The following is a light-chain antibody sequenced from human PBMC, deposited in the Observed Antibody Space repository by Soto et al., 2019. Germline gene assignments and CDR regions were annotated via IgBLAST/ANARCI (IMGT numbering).Light chain of an antibody. Sequence: QLVLTQPPSASGTPGQRVTISCSGSSSNIGSNTVNWYQQPPGTAPKLLIYSNNQRPSGVPDRFSGSKSGTSASLAISGLQSEDEADYYCAAWDASLNGVSFGGGTQLTVL. CDR2: SNN. CDR3: AAWDASLNGVS. J-gene: IGLJ2*01. V-gene: IGLV1-44*01. CDR1: SSNIGSNT.